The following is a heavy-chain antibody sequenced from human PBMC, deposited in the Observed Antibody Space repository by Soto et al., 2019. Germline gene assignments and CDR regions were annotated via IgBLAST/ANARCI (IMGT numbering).Heavy chain of an antibody. CDR1: GFTFSSYG. J-gene: IGHJ4*02. CDR3: ARAPGGPINYSKFDY. Sequence: GESLKISCAASGFTFSSYGMHWVRQAPGKGLEWVAVIWYDGSNKYYADSVKGRFTISRDNSKNTLYLQMNSLRAEDTAVYYCARAPGGPINYSKFDYWGQGTLVTVSS. CDR2: IWYDGSNK. V-gene: IGHV3-33*01. D-gene: IGHD4-4*01.